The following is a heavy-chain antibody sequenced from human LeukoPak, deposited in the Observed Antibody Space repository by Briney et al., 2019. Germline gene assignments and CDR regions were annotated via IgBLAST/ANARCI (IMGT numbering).Heavy chain of an antibody. J-gene: IGHJ6*02. CDR2: IKQDGSEK. Sequence: GGSLRLSCAASGFTFSNYWMRWVRQAPGKGLEWVANIKQDGSEKYYVDSVKGRFTISRDNAKSSLYLRMNSLRADDTAVYYCARDGYSYAMDVCGQGTTVTVSS. CDR3: ARDGYSYAMDV. CDR1: GFTFSNYW. V-gene: IGHV3-7*01.